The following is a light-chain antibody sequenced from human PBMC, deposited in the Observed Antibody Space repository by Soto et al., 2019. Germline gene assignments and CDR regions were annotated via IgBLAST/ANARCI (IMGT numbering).Light chain of an antibody. V-gene: IGKV1-27*01. CDR1: ESIANY. CDR2: AAS. J-gene: IGKJ3*01. Sequence: DIQMTQSPSSLPASVGDRVTITCRASESIANYVAWYQQRPGEVPKLLIYAASILRSGVPSRFSGSGSATEFTLTISSLQPEDVATYYCQKYSSAPFTCGPGTTVDIK. CDR3: QKYSSAPFT.